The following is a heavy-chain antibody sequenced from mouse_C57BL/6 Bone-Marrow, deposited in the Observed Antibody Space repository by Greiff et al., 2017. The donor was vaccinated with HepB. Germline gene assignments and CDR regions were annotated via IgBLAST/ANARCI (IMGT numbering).Heavy chain of an antibody. V-gene: IGHV14-2*01. Sequence: EVQLKESGAELVKPGASVKLSCTASGFNIKDYYMHWVKQRTEQGVEWIGRIDPEDGETKYAPKFQGKATITADTSSNTAYLQLSSLTSEDTAVYYCARPVVEYYFDYWGQGTTLTVSS. J-gene: IGHJ2*01. CDR2: IDPEDGET. D-gene: IGHD1-1*01. CDR3: ARPVVEYYFDY. CDR1: GFNIKDYY.